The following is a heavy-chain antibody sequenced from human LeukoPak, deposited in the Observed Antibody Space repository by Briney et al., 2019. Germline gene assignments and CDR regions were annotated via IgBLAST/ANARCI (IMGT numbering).Heavy chain of an antibody. CDR2: IYTSGST. Sequence: SETLSLTRTLSGGSLSRYHGSWLRHPAGKGLEWIGRIYTSGSTNYNPSLKSRVTMSVDTPKNQISLKLSSVTAADTAVYYCARWSGKGFDFWGQGTLVTVSS. D-gene: IGHD3-10*01. V-gene: IGHV4-4*07. CDR3: ARWSGKGFDF. CDR1: GGSLSRYH. J-gene: IGHJ4*02.